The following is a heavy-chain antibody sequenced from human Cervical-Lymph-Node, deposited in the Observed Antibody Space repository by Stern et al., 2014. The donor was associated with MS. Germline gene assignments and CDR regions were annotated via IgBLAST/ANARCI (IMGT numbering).Heavy chain of an antibody. J-gene: IGHJ4*02. D-gene: IGHD2-21*01. CDR2: ITWDGGNI. V-gene: IGHV3-9*01. CDR1: GFTFDDYA. Sequence: EVQLVESGGGLVQPGRSLRLSCAASGFTFDDYAMHWVRQAPGKGLEWVSGITWDGGNIDYADSVKGRFTVSRDNANNFLYLQMNSLRTEDTALYYCAKNILSGSGFDCWGQGTLVTVSS. CDR3: AKNILSGSGFDC.